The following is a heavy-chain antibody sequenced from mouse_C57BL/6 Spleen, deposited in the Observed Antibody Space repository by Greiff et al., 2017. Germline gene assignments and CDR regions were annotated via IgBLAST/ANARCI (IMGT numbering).Heavy chain of an antibody. CDR2: IDPETGGT. CDR3: TTHGGYYYAMDY. Sequence: QVQLQQSGAELVRPGASVTLSCKASGYTFTDYEMHWVKQTPVHGLEWIGAIDPETGGTAYNQKFKGKAILTADKSSSTAYMELRSLTSEDSAVYYCTTHGGYYYAMDYWGQGTSVTVSS. CDR1: GYTFTDYE. J-gene: IGHJ4*01. V-gene: IGHV1-15*01.